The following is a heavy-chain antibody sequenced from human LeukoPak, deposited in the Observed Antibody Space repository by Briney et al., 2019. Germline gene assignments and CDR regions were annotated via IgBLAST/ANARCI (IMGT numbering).Heavy chain of an antibody. J-gene: IGHJ3*02. Sequence: SVNVSCKASGFXFTSSAVQWVRQARGQRLKWIGWIVVGSGNTNYAQKFQERVTITRDMSTSTAYMELSSLRSEDTAVYYCAAEGISVAGTVDAFDIWGQGTMVTVS. V-gene: IGHV1-58*01. CDR1: GFXFTSSA. CDR3: AAEGISVAGTVDAFDI. D-gene: IGHD6-19*01. CDR2: IVVGSGNT.